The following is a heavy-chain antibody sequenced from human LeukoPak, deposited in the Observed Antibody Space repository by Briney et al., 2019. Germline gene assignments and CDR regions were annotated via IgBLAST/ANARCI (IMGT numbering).Heavy chain of an antibody. CDR2: MNPNSGNT. Sequence: ASVKVSCKASGYTFTSYDINWVRQATGQGDEWMGWMNPNSGNTGYAQKLQGRVTMTRNTSISTAYMELSSLRSEDTAVYYCARGQPRWHFGVVIRLYYFDYWGQGTLVTVSS. D-gene: IGHD3-3*01. V-gene: IGHV1-8*01. J-gene: IGHJ4*02. CDR1: GYTFTSYD. CDR3: ARGQPRWHFGVVIRLYYFDY.